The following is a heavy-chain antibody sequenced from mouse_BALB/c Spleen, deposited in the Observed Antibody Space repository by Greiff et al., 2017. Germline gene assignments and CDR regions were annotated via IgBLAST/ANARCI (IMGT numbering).Heavy chain of an antibody. Sequence: VKLQESGPGLVAPSQSLSITCTVSGFSLTGYGVNWVRQPPGKGLVWLGMIWGDGSTDYNSALKSRLSISKDNSKSQVFLKMNSLQTDDTARYYCARDKVNSSGYYYYAMDYWGQGTSVTVSS. CDR2: IWGDGST. D-gene: IGHD3-1*01. CDR3: ARDKVNSSGYYYYAMDY. V-gene: IGHV2-6-7*02. CDR1: GFSLTGYG. J-gene: IGHJ4*01.